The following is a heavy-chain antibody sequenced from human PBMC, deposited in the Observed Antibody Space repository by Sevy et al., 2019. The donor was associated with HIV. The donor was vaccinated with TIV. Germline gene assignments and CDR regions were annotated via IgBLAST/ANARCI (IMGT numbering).Heavy chain of an antibody. J-gene: IGHJ3*02. CDR2: INSDGSST. D-gene: IGHD2-2*01. V-gene: IGHV3-74*03. CDR1: GFTFSRYW. Sequence: GGSLRLSCAASGFTFSRYWMHWVRQAPGKGLVWVSRINSDGSSTTYAYSVKGRFTISRDNAKNTLYLQMNSLRDEDTAVYYCAREKDIVVVPAAPDAFDIWGQGTMVTVSS. CDR3: AREKDIVVVPAAPDAFDI.